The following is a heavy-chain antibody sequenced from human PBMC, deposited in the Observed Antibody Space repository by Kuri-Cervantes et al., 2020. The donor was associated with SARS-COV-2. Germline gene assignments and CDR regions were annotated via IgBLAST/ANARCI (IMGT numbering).Heavy chain of an antibody. D-gene: IGHD3-22*01. CDR3: ARDRGPQGYYYDSSGYSQKAFDI. Sequence: SVKVSCKASGGTFSSYAISWVRQAPGQGLEWMGWIIPIFGTANYAQKFQGRVTITADESTSTAYMELSSLRSEDTAVYYCARDRGPQGYYYDSSGYSQKAFDIWGQGTMVTVSS. V-gene: IGHV1-69*13. CDR2: IIPIFGTA. J-gene: IGHJ3*02. CDR1: GGTFSSYA.